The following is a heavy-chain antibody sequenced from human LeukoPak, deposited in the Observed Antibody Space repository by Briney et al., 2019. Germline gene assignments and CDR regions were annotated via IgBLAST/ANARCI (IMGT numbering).Heavy chain of an antibody. CDR1: GFTFSIYT. J-gene: IGHJ6*02. CDR3: ARVSGDV. CDR2: ISYDGSSE. V-gene: IGHV3-30-3*01. Sequence: GGSLRLSCAASGFTFSIYTMHWVRQAPGKGLEWVAFISYDGSSEYYADSVKGRFTVSRDDSKNTLYLQMNSLRADDTAVYFCARVSGDVWGQGTTVTVSS.